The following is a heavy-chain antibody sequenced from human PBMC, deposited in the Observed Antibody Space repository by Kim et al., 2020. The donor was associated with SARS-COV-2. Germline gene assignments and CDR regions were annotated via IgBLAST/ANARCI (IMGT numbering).Heavy chain of an antibody. V-gene: IGHV3-33*05. Sequence: GGSLRLSCAASGFTFSSYGMHWVRQAPGKGLEWVAVISYDGSNKYYADSVKGRFTISRDNSKNTLYLQMNSLRAEDTAVYYCARDYGRLWFGELSAFDI. CDR3: ARDYGRLWFGELSAFDI. CDR2: ISYDGSNK. CDR1: GFTFSSYG. D-gene: IGHD3-10*01. J-gene: IGHJ3*02.